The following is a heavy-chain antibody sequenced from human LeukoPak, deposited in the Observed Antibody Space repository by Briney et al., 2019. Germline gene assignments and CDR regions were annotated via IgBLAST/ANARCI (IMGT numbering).Heavy chain of an antibody. V-gene: IGHV3-23*05. CDR3: ARIEWERLGRAFDI. D-gene: IGHD1-26*01. CDR1: GFTFSSYA. Sequence: PGGSLRLSCAASGFTFSSYAMTWVRQPPGKGLEWVSSIYNTGATHYAESVKGRFTISRDNSKNTLFLQMNSLRAEDMAVYYCARIEWERLGRAFDIWGQGTMVTVSS. CDR2: IYNTGAT. J-gene: IGHJ3*02.